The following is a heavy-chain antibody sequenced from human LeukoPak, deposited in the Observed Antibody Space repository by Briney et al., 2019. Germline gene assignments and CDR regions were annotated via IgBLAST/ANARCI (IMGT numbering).Heavy chain of an antibody. CDR2: INTNTGNP. V-gene: IGHV7-4-1*02. Sequence: GASVKVSCKASGYTFTSYAMNWVRQAPGQGLEWMGWINTNTGNPTYAQGFTGRFVCSLDTSVSTAYLQISSLKAEDTAVYYCAREGITIFGVVIIGSLFDYWGQGTLVTVSS. CDR1: GYTFTSYA. J-gene: IGHJ4*02. CDR3: AREGITIFGVVIIGSLFDY. D-gene: IGHD3-3*01.